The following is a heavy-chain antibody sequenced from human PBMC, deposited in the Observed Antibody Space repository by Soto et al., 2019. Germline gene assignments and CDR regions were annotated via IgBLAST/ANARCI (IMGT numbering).Heavy chain of an antibody. CDR2: IYHTVST. V-gene: IGHV4-30-2*01. J-gene: IGHJ4*02. D-gene: IGHD3-3*01. CDR3: ARSGGAGSLDY. Sequence: QLQLQESGSVLVKPSQTLSLTFAVSGGSINSGGYSWSWIRQPPGKDLEWIGYIYHTVSTYYNPFLKSRVTISVDRSKNQSSLNLSPVTAADTAVYYCARSGGAGSLDYWGQGTLVTVSS. CDR1: GGSINSGGYS.